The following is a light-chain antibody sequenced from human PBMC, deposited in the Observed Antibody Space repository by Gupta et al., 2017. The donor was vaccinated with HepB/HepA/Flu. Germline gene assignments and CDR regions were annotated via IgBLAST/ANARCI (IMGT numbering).Light chain of an antibody. CDR1: QDISNY. V-gene: IGKV1-33*01. J-gene: IGKJ4*01. CDR3: QQEDNLPLT. Sequence: DTQMTPSPSSLSASVGDRVTITCQASQDISNYLNWYQQKPGKAPKLLIYDASKVETGVPSRFSGSGSGTDFTFTISSLQPEDIATYYCQQEDNLPLTFGGGTKVEIK. CDR2: DAS.